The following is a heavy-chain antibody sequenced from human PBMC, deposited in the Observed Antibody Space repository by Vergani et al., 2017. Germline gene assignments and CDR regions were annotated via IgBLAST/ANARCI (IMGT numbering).Heavy chain of an antibody. CDR1: GGTFSSYA. CDR3: ARVWLERDSKAYYYYMDV. CDR2: IIPIFGTA. D-gene: IGHD1-1*01. J-gene: IGHJ6*03. V-gene: IGHV1-69*01. Sequence: QVQLVQSGAEVKKPGSSVKVSCKASGGTFSSYAISWVRQAPGQGLEWMGGIIPIFGTANYAQKFQGRVTITADESTSTAYMELSSLRSEDTAVYYCARVWLERDSKAYYYYMDVWGKGTTVTVSS.